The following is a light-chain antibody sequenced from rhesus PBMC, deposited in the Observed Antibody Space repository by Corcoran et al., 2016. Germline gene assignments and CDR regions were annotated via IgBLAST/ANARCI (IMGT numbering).Light chain of an antibody. CDR3: CSYTTSSTFV. CDR2: EVT. Sequence: QSAPTQPPSVSGSPGQSVTNSCTGTFSDVGSFNYVSWYQQHPGEAPKLMIYEVTKRPSGVSDRFSGSKSGNTASLTISGLQAEDEADYHCCSYTTSSTFVFGSGTKLTVL. J-gene: IGLJ6*01. CDR1: FSDVGSFNY. V-gene: IGLV2S7*01.